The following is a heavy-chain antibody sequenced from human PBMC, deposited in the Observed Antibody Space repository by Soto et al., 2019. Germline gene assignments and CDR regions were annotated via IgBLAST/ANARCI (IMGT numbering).Heavy chain of an antibody. V-gene: IGHV3-23*01. CDR2: ISGSGGTT. Sequence: GGSLRLSCAASGFTFSSYAMSWVRQAPGKGLEWVSAISGSGGTTYYADSVEGRFTISRDNSKNTLYLQMNSLRGEETAVYYCARRGGSTRYFDYWGQGTLVTVSS. D-gene: IGHD2-2*01. CDR1: GFTFSSYA. J-gene: IGHJ4*02. CDR3: ARRGGSTRYFDY.